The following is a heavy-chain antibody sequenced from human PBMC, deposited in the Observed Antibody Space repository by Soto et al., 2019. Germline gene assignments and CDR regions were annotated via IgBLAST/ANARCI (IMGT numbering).Heavy chain of an antibody. CDR2: ISGSGGRT. Sequence: KELEWVSAISGSGGRTYYADSVKGRFTISRDNSKNTLYLQMNSLRAEDKAVYYCFFFQAEDGIRDVLSVSAFLLNRSSDL. CDR3: FFFQAEDGIRDVLSVSAFLLNRSSDL. J-gene: IGHJ2*01. V-gene: IGHV3-23*01. D-gene: IGHD3-10*02.